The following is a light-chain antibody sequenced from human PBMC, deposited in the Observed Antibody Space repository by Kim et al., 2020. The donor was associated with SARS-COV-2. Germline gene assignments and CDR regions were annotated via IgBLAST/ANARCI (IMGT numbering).Light chain of an antibody. V-gene: IGKV3-20*01. CDR2: AGS. CDR3: QHYATSPLA. CDR1: HTISSAY. Sequence: SPGERAAHSCKTSHTISSAYLAWYQQRPGQSPRLLIYAGSSRAKGVPDRFIGTGSRTDFTLTINGLEPEDFAVYYCQHYATSPLAFGGGTKVDIK. J-gene: IGKJ4*01.